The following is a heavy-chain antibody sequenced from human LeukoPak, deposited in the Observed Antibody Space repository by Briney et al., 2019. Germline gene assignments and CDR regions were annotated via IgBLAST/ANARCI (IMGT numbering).Heavy chain of an antibody. V-gene: IGHV1-18*01. CDR1: GYTFTSYG. CDR2: ISAYNGNT. Sequence: GASVKVPCKASGYTFTSYGISWVRQAPGQGLEWMGWISAYNGNTNYAQKLQGRVTMTTDTSTSTAYMELRSLRSDDTAVYYCARAYSSSWYDWFDPWGQGTLVTVSS. J-gene: IGHJ5*02. D-gene: IGHD6-13*01. CDR3: ARAYSSSWYDWFDP.